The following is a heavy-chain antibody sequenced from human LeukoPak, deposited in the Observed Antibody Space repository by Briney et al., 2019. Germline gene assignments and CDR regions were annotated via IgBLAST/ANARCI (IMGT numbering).Heavy chain of an antibody. J-gene: IGHJ3*02. CDR3: ARVNRGDAFDI. Sequence: GGSLRLTCAASGFTFSSYGMHWVRQAPGKGLEWVAVIWYDGRNKFYADSLKGRFTISRDNSKNTLYLQMNSLRAEDTAVYYCARVNRGDAFDIWGQGTLVTVSS. CDR1: GFTFSSYG. D-gene: IGHD3-16*02. V-gene: IGHV3-33*01. CDR2: IWYDGRNK.